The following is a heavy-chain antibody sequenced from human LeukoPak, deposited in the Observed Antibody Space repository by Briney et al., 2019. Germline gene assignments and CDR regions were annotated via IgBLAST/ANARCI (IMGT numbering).Heavy chain of an antibody. CDR2: LSDSGASK. CDR1: GFTFSSYA. J-gene: IGHJ4*02. Sequence: GGSLRLSCAASGFTFSSYAMTWVRQAPGKGLEWVSALSDSGASKYHADSVKGRFTISRDNSKNTLYLQMNSLRADDTAVYYCASSPPTGITVSYFDYWGQGTLVTVSS. V-gene: IGHV3-23*01. D-gene: IGHD4-17*01. CDR3: ASSPPTGITVSYFDY.